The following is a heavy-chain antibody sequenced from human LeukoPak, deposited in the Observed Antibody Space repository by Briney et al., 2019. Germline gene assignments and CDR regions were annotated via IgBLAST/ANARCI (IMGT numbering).Heavy chain of an antibody. V-gene: IGHV4-39*01. CDR3: ARSSLSSYSSRTCYDY. CDR2: IYYSGST. Sequence: SETLSLTCTVSGGSISSSNYYWGWIRQPPGKGLEWIGSIYYSGSTYYNPSLKSRVTISVDTSKNQFSLKLSSVTAADTAVYYCARSSLSSYSSRTCYDYWGQGTLVTVSS. D-gene: IGHD6-13*01. J-gene: IGHJ4*02. CDR1: GGSISSSNYY.